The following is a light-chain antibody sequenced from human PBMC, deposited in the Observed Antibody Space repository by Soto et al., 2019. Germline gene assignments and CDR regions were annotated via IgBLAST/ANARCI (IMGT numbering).Light chain of an antibody. Sequence: QSLLTQPPSVSATPGQRVTISCSGTYSNIGSNTVAWYQRLPGAAPKLPLYSNNERPSGVPDRFSGSKSGSSASLVISGLQSEDEADYYCAAWDDSLNSPRMLFGGGTKVTVL. CDR3: AAWDDSLNSPRML. CDR2: SNN. V-gene: IGLV1-44*01. J-gene: IGLJ2*01. CDR1: YSNIGSNT.